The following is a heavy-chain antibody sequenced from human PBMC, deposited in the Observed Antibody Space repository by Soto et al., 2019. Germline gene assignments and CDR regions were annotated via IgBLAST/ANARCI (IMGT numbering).Heavy chain of an antibody. Sequence: PSETLSLTCTVSGGSISSGGYYWSWIRQHPGKGLEWIGYIYYSRSTYYNPSLKSRVTISVDTSKNQFSLKLSSVTAADTAVYYCASSTLVRGVRTPRGYGMDVWGQGTTVTVSS. CDR1: GGSISSGGYY. CDR2: IYYSRST. D-gene: IGHD3-10*01. J-gene: IGHJ6*02. V-gene: IGHV4-31*03. CDR3: ASSTLVRGVRTPRGYGMDV.